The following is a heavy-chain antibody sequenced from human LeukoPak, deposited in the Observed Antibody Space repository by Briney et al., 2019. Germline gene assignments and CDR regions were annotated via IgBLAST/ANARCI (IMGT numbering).Heavy chain of an antibody. CDR2: ISWNSGSI. CDR3: ARGALMSSSWYWVEYFQH. Sequence: SGGSLRLSCAASGFTFDDYAMHWVRQAPGKGLEWVSGISWNSGSIGYADSVKGRFTISRDNSKNTLYLQMGSLRAEDMAVYYCARGALMSSSWYWVEYFQHWGQGTLVTVSS. V-gene: IGHV3-9*03. J-gene: IGHJ1*01. CDR1: GFTFDDYA. D-gene: IGHD6-13*01.